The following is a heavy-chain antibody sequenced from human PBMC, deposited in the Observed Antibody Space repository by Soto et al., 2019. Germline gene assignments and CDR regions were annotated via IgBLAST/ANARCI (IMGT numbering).Heavy chain of an antibody. J-gene: IGHJ3*02. D-gene: IGHD1-1*01. Sequence: QVQLVESGGGVVQPGRSLRLSCAASGFTFSSYGMHWVRQAPGKGLEWVAVIWYDGSNKYYADSVKGRFTISRDNSKNTLYLQMNSLRGEDTAVYYCARGYIGFESAFDIWGQGTMVTVSS. CDR1: GFTFSSYG. CDR2: IWYDGSNK. CDR3: ARGYIGFESAFDI. V-gene: IGHV3-33*01.